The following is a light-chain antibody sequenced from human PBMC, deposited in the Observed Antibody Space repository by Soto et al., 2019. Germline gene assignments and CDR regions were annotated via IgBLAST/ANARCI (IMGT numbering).Light chain of an antibody. V-gene: IGKV3-15*01. CDR1: QSISNN. J-gene: IGKJ1*01. Sequence: VMTQSPATLSVSPGESATLSCRASQSISNNLAWYQQKPGQAPRLLMYDASTRATGIPGRFSGSGSGAEFTLTISSLQSEDLAVYYCQQYNNWPRTFGQGTKVDIK. CDR3: QQYNNWPRT. CDR2: DAS.